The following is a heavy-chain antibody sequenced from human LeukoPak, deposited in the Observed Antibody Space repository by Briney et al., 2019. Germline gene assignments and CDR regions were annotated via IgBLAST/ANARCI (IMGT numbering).Heavy chain of an antibody. CDR1: GLTFRNHW. CDR3: ARDQRVAGRPDIDY. D-gene: IGHD6-6*01. J-gene: IGHJ4*02. CDR2: ISSDGSST. V-gene: IGHV3-74*03. Sequence: GGSLRLSCAASGLTFRNHWMHWVRQTPGKGLVWVSRISSDGSSTTYADSVKGRFTISRDNAKNTLYLQMNNLRAEDTAMYYCARDQRVAGRPDIDYWGQGTLVIVSS.